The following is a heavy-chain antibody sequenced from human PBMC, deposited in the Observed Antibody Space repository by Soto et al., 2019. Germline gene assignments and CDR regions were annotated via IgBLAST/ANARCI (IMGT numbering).Heavy chain of an antibody. CDR1: GYTFTSYG. CDR3: ERNRNGYAWSAP. CDR2: ISAYNGNT. J-gene: IGHJ5*02. D-gene: IGHD3-16*01. Sequence: APAKVSCKDSGYTFTSYGISWVRQANGQGLEWMGWISAYNGNTNYAQKLQGRVTMTTDTSTSTAYMELRSLRSDDTAVYYCERNRNGYAWSAPRGQGTLVPVSS. V-gene: IGHV1-18*01.